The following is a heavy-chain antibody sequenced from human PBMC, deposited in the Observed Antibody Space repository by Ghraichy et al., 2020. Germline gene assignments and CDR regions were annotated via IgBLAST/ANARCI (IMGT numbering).Heavy chain of an antibody. J-gene: IGHJ4*02. CDR2: ISWNGGSR. Sequence: RLSCSASGFPFDDHGMHWVRQAPGKGLEWVSGISWNGGSRDYADSVKGRFTISRDNAKNSLYLQMNSLRAEDTALYYCAKVEGFWSGYFDYWGQGILVIVSS. D-gene: IGHD3-3*01. CDR1: GFPFDDHG. CDR3: AKVEGFWSGYFDY. V-gene: IGHV3-9*01.